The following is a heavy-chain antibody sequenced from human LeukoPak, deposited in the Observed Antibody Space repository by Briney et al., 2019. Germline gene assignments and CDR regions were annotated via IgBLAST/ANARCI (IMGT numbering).Heavy chain of an antibody. CDR2: FYTSGRT. V-gene: IGHV4-59*10. Sequence: PSETLSLTCAVYGGSFSGYYWNWIRQSAGKGLEWIGRFYTSGRTNYNPSLKSRVTMSVDTSKNQFSLKLSSLTAADTAVYYCASSDYVSGQRHWFDPWGQGTLVTVSS. CDR3: ASSDYVSGQRHWFDP. D-gene: IGHD3-10*01. J-gene: IGHJ5*02. CDR1: GGSFSGYY.